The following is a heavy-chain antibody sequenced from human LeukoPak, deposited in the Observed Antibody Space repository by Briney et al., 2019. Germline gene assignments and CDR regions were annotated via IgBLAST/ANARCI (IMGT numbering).Heavy chain of an antibody. D-gene: IGHD6-19*01. J-gene: IGHJ4*02. CDR1: GFTFNNYP. CDR2: IRPSDGST. V-gene: IGHV3-23*01. Sequence: GGSLRLSCAASGFTFNNYPMTWVRQAPGKGVEWVSAIRPSDGSTFYADSVMGRFTISRDSSKNTLYLQMNSLRAEDTALYYCAKLTSGWFEDFWGKGTLVTVSS. CDR3: AKLTSGWFEDF.